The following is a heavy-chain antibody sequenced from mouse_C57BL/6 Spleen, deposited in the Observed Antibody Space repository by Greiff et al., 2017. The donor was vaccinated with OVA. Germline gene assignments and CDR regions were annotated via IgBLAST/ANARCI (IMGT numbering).Heavy chain of an antibody. Sequence: EVKLMESGGGLVKPGGSLKLSCAASGFTFSDYGMHWVRQAPEKGLEWVAYISSGSSTIYYADTVKGRFTISRDNAKNTLFLQMTSLRSEDTAMYYCARGNYYGSLYGYFDVWGTGTTVTVSS. J-gene: IGHJ1*03. V-gene: IGHV5-17*01. CDR3: ARGNYYGSLYGYFDV. D-gene: IGHD1-1*01. CDR2: ISSGSSTI. CDR1: GFTFSDYG.